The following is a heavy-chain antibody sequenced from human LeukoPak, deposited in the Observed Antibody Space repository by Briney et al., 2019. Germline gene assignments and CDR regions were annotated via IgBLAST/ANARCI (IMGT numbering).Heavy chain of an antibody. Sequence: SETLSLTCTVSGGSIGSSSYYWGWIRQPPGKGLEWIGSIYYSGSSYYNPSLKSRVTISVDTPKNQFSLKLSSVTAADTAVYYCARGLRIGSSPLRRIYYYYMDVWGKGTTVTVSS. V-gene: IGHV4-39*01. CDR1: GGSIGSSSYY. CDR3: ARGLRIGSSPLRRIYYYYMDV. CDR2: IYYSGSS. J-gene: IGHJ6*03. D-gene: IGHD6-6*01.